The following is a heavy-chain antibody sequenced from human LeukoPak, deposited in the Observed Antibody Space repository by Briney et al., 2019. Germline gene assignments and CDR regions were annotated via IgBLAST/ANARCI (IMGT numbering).Heavy chain of an antibody. CDR1: GGSISSSSYY. D-gene: IGHD3-10*01. CDR3: ARAAYYYGSGSYYYFDY. CDR2: IYYSGST. J-gene: IGHJ4*02. Sequence: SETLSLTCTVAGGSISSSSYYWAWIREPPGKGLEWIGTIYYSGSTYYNASLKSRVTISVDTSKNQFSLKLSSVTAADTAVYYCARAAYYYGSGSYYYFDYWGQGTLVTVSS. V-gene: IGHV4-39*01.